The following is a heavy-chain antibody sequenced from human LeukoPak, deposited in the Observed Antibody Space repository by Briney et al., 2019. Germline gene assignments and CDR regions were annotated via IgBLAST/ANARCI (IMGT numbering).Heavy chain of an antibody. V-gene: IGHV4-39*01. Sequence: SETLSLTCAVSGGSISNSSYYWGWIRQPPGNGLEWFGNVYYSGSTYYNPSLKSRVTISVDTSRNQFSLKLTSVTAADTAMFYCARQSGGATVTAIFDGWGQGTLVTV. D-gene: IGHD2-21*02. CDR3: ARQSGGATVTAIFDG. CDR2: VYYSGST. J-gene: IGHJ4*02. CDR1: GGSISNSSYY.